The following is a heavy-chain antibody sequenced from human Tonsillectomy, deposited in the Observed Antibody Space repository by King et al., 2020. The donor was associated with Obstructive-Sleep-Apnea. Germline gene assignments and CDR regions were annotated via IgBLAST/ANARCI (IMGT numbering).Heavy chain of an antibody. Sequence: RLVQSGGGVVQPGRSLRLSCAASGFTFSSYGMHWVRQAPGKGLEWVAVIWYDGSNKYYADSVKGRFTISRDNSKNTLYLQMNSLRAEDTAVYYCARVTGWGSYGNFDYWGQGTLVTVSS. D-gene: IGHD5-18*01. CDR1: GFTFSSYG. V-gene: IGHV3-33*01. J-gene: IGHJ4*02. CDR3: ARVTGWGSYGNFDY. CDR2: IWYDGSNK.